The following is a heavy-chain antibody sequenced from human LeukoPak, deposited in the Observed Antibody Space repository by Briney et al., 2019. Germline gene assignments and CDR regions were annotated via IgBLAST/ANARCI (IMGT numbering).Heavy chain of an antibody. Sequence: SETLSLTCTVSGGSISSYYWSWIRQPPGKGLEWIGYIYYSGSTNYNPSLKSRVTISVDTSENQFSLKLSSVTAADTAVYYCARSPSGYVFDYWGQGTLVTVSS. CDR3: ARSPSGYVFDY. J-gene: IGHJ4*02. CDR2: IYYSGST. D-gene: IGHD3-22*01. CDR1: GGSISSYY. V-gene: IGHV4-59*01.